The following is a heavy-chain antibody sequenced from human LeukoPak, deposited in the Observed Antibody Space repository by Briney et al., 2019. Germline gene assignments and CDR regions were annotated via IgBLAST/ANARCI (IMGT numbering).Heavy chain of an antibody. V-gene: IGHV4-34*01. Sequence: PGGSLRLSCAASGFTFSSYSMNWVRRAPGKGLEWIGEINHSGSTNYNPSLKSRVTISVDTSKNQFSLKLSSVTAADTAVYYCARGPTKKYYYDSSGYYSGTRDDAFDIWGQGTMVTVSS. CDR2: INHSGST. CDR3: ARGPTKKYYYDSSGYYSGTRDDAFDI. D-gene: IGHD3-22*01. J-gene: IGHJ3*02. CDR1: GFTFSSYS.